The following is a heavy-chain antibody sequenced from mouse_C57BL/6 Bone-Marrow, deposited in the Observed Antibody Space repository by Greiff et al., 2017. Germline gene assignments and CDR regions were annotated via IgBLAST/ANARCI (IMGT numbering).Heavy chain of an antibody. CDR1: GFNIKDYY. Sequence: EVKLMESGAELVKPGASVKLSCTASGFNIKDYYIHWVKQRTEQGLEWIGRIDPEDGETKYAPKFQDKATITADTTSNTAYLQLSSLTSEETAVYCCTRALIYYGTNYWGQGTTLTVSS. D-gene: IGHD1-1*01. CDR3: TRALIYYGTNY. V-gene: IGHV14-2*01. J-gene: IGHJ2*01. CDR2: IDPEDGET.